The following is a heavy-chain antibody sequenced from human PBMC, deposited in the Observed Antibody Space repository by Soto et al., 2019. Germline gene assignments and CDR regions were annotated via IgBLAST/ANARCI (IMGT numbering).Heavy chain of an antibody. CDR1: GGSVGSVSYY. Sequence: LSVTCTVSGGSVGSVSYYWSWIRQPPGRGLEWIGYIYYSGSTNYNPSLKSRVTISVDTSKNQFPLKLSSVTAADTAVYYCARRGRYSSSSGMYNWFDPWGQGTLVTVSS. V-gene: IGHV4-61*01. CDR3: ARRGRYSSSSGMYNWFDP. D-gene: IGHD6-6*01. CDR2: IYYSGST. J-gene: IGHJ5*02.